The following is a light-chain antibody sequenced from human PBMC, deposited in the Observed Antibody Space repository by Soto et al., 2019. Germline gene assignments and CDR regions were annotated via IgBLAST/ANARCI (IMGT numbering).Light chain of an antibody. V-gene: IGKV3-20*01. CDR1: QRVSSN. Sequence: EIVLTQSPPTLSVSPGEKATLFCMASQRVSSNLAWYQQKPGQAPRLLIYGASSRATGIPDRFSGSGSGTDFTLTISRLEPEDFAVYYCQQYGSSPLTFGGGTKVDTK. J-gene: IGKJ4*01. CDR3: QQYGSSPLT. CDR2: GAS.